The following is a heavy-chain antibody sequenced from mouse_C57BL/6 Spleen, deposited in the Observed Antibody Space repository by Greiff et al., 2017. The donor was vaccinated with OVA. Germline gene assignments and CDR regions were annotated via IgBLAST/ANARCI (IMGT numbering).Heavy chain of an antibody. CDR2: ISDGGSYT. J-gene: IGHJ2*01. CDR3: ARANWDGVYYFDY. CDR1: GFTFSSYA. Sequence: EVNLVESGGGLVKPGGSLKLSCAASGFTFSSYAMSWVRQTPEKRLEWVATISDGGSYTYYPDNVKGRFTISRDNAKNNLYLQMSHLKSEDTAMYYCARANWDGVYYFDYWGQGTTLTVSS. D-gene: IGHD4-1*01. V-gene: IGHV5-4*03.